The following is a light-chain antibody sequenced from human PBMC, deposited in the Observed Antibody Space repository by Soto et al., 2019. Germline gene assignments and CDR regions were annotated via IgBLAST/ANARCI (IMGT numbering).Light chain of an antibody. CDR1: QSISSW. Sequence: MIQTPSTLSASGGGIVIITCRASQSISSWLAWYQQKPGKAPKLLIYDASSLESGVPSRFSGSGSATESTLTISSLQPDYFATYYCQQYNNYWTFGQGTKVDI. V-gene: IGKV1-5*01. CDR2: DAS. J-gene: IGKJ1*01. CDR3: QQYNNYWT.